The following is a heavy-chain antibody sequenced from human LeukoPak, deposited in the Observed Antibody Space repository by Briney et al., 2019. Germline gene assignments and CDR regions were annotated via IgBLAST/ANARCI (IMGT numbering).Heavy chain of an antibody. V-gene: IGHV3-30*02. Sequence: GGSLRLSCAASGFTLSSDDMHWVRQAPGKGLEWVTFIRYDGSNKYYADSVKGRFTISRDNSKNTLYLQMNSLTAEDTAVYYCAKNLADYWGQGTLVTVSS. CDR2: IRYDGSNK. CDR3: AKNLADY. CDR1: GFTLSSDD. J-gene: IGHJ4*02.